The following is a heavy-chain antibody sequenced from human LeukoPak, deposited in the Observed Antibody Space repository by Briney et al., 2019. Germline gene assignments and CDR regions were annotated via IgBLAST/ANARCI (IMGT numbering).Heavy chain of an antibody. CDR2: MYSVGTT. CDR3: ARGSGWLDY. V-gene: IGHV3-53*01. Sequence: PGGSLRLSCAASGFTVSNTFMSWVRQAPGKGLEWVSVMYSVGTTYYADSVKGRFTISRDNSKNTLYLQINSLRAEDTAVYYCARGSGWLDYWGQGTLVTVSS. J-gene: IGHJ4*02. D-gene: IGHD6-19*01. CDR1: GFTVSNTF.